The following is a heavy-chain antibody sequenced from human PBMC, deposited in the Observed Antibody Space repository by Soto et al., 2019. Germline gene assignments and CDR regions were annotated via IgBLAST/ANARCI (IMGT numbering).Heavy chain of an antibody. CDR1: GYTFSDYY. CDR2: IFPKSGGI. Sequence: QVQLVQSGAEVKKPGASVKVSCKASGYTFSDYYMHWVRQAPGQGLEWMGWIFPKSGGIYYAQKFQGRVTMTRDTSITTVYMELSSLSSDDTAVYYCARVRWSGYLWSYYYGMDVWGQGTTVTVSS. D-gene: IGHD3-3*01. J-gene: IGHJ6*02. V-gene: IGHV1-2*02. CDR3: ARVRWSGYLWSYYYGMDV.